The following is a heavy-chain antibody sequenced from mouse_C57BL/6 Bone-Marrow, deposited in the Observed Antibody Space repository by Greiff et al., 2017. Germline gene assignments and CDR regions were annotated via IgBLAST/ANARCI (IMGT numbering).Heavy chain of an antibody. CDR3: ARSSTFFYYFDD. J-gene: IGHJ2*01. Sequence: QVQLQQSGAELVKPGASVKMSCKASGYTFTTYPIEWMKQNHGKSLEWIGNFHPYNNDTTYNEKFKGKATLTVENSYTTVDLELIRLTSDDSSVYYCARSSTFFYYFDDWGQGTTLTVSS. CDR2: FHPYNNDT. D-gene: IGHD5-1*01. V-gene: IGHV1-47*01. CDR1: GYTFTTYP.